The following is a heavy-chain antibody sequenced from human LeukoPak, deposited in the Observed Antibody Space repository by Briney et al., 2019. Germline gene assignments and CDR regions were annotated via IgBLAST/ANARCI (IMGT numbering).Heavy chain of an antibody. CDR3: ARDAFDI. V-gene: IGHV3-21*01. Sequence: PAGSLRLSCAASGFTFSSNSMNWVRQAPGKGLEWVLFISSRSSYIYYAESVKGRFTISRDNSKNTLFLQMNSLRAEDMAFYCCARDAFDIWGQGTMVTVSS. CDR2: ISSRSSYI. CDR1: GFTFSSNS. J-gene: IGHJ3*02.